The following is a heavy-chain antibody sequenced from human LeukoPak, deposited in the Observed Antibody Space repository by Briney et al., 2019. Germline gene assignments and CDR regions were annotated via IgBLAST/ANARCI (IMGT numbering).Heavy chain of an antibody. CDR1: GFTFSSYA. V-gene: IGHV3-23*01. CDR2: ISHSGGTT. Sequence: GGSLRLSCAASGFTFSSYAMSWVRQAPGKGLEWVSAISHSGGTTYYADSVKGRFTITRDNSKNTLYLQMNGLRAEDTAVYYCAKANVKYCSGGSCFDAFDIWGQGTMVTVSS. CDR3: AKANVKYCSGGSCFDAFDI. D-gene: IGHD2-15*01. J-gene: IGHJ3*02.